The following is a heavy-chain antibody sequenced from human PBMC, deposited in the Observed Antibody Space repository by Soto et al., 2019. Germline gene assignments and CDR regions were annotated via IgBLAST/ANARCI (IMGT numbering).Heavy chain of an antibody. CDR1: GVSVSSSSNYY. CDR2: MSHSGGT. J-gene: IGHJ3*02. CDR3: ARVERGTATTVVDAFDI. D-gene: IGHD1-1*01. V-gene: IGHV4-34*01. Sequence: QVQLQQWGAGLLKPSETLSLTCAVYGVSVSSSSNYYWSWIRQPPGKGLEWIGEMSHSGGTHFNPSRKSRVIISVDTSNNQFSLKMSSVTAADTALYYCARVERGTATTVVDAFDIWGPGTMVTVSS.